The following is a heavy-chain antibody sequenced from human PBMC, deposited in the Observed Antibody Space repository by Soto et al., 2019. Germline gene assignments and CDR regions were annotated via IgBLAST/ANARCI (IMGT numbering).Heavy chain of an antibody. Sequence: QVQLQESGPGRVKPSQTLSLTCTVSGGSISSGGYYWSWIRQHPGKGLEWIGYIYYRGSTYYNPSLKSRVTISIDTSKNQFSLKLSSVTAADTAVYYCAIHDSHASSAYYFWGQGTLVTVSS. D-gene: IGHD3-22*01. V-gene: IGHV4-31*03. CDR1: GGSISSGGYY. J-gene: IGHJ1*01. CDR2: IYYRGST. CDR3: AIHDSHASSAYYF.